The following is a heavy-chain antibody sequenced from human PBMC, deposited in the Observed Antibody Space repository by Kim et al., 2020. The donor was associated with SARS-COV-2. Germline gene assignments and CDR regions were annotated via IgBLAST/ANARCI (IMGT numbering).Heavy chain of an antibody. CDR3: ARGLNTGAYWDAFDL. J-gene: IGHJ3*01. D-gene: IGHD2-21*01. V-gene: IGHV3-20*01. Sequence: VDSVRGRFTISRDNAKNSVFLEMNSLRVEDTALFHCARGLNTGAYWDAFDLWGQGTMVTVSS.